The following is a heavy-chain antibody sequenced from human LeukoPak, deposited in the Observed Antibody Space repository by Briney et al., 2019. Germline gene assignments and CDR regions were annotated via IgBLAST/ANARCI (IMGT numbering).Heavy chain of an antibody. V-gene: IGHV3-21*01. J-gene: IGHJ4*02. Sequence: GRSLRLSCAASGFTFSAYAMNWVRQAPGKGLEWVSSISSNSNYIYYADSVKGRFTISRDNAKNLLYLQMNSLRAEDTAVYYCTREDTVSHYWGQGTLVTVSS. CDR3: TREDTVSHY. CDR2: ISSNSNYI. D-gene: IGHD4-11*01. CDR1: GFTFSAYA.